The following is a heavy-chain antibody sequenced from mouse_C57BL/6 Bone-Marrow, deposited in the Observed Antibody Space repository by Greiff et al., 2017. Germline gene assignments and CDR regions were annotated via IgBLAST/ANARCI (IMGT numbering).Heavy chain of an antibody. CDR2: ISGGGGNT. CDR1: GFTFSSYT. CDR3: ARRGAAGYFDV. D-gene: IGHD6-1*01. J-gene: IGHJ1*03. V-gene: IGHV5-9*01. Sequence: EVQVVESGGGLVKPGGSLKLSCAASGFTFSSYTMSWVRQTPEKRLEWVATISGGGGNTYYPDSVKGRITLSRDNAKNTLYLLMSSLRSEDTALYYCARRGAAGYFDVWGTGTTVTVSS.